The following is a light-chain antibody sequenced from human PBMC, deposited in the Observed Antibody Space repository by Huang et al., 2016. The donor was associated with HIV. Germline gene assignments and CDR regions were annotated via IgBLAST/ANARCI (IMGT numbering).Light chain of an antibody. CDR3: QQLKNYPIT. CDR2: AAS. V-gene: IGKV1-9*01. CDR1: QGINNF. J-gene: IGKJ5*01. Sequence: IQLTQSPSSLSASVGDRVTITCRASQGINNFLAWYQEKPGKAPKLLIYAASTLQDGVPSRFSGTGSGTDFTLTISSLQPEDFSTYYCQQLKNYPITFGQGTRLEIK.